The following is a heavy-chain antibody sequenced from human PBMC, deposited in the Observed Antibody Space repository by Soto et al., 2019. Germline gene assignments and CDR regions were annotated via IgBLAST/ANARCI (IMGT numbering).Heavy chain of an antibody. CDR1: GFPSSTYA. J-gene: IGHJ2*01. CDR3: TKSDGCGGGACYTGTYYYFDV. CDR2: ISESGHHT. V-gene: IGHV3-23*01. Sequence: DVQLLESGGGLVEPGGSLTLSCAASGFPSSTYALNWVRQAPGKGPEWVSTISESGHHTHYADSVKGRFTTSRDKSKNTLSLQMNSLRVDDTAIYYCTKSDGCGGGACYTGTYYYFDVWGRGTLVTFSS. D-gene: IGHD3-16*02.